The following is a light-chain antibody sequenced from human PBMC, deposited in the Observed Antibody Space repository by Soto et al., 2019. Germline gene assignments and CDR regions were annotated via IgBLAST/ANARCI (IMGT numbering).Light chain of an antibody. CDR2: LGS. J-gene: IGKJ2*01. V-gene: IGKV2-28*01. Sequence: DIVMTQSPLSLPVTPGEPASISCRSSQSLLHSNGYNYLDWYLQKPGQSPQVLIFLGSNRASGVPDRFSGSGSGTDFTLKISRVEAEDVGGYYCMQALQTPRTFGQGTKLEIK. CDR3: MQALQTPRT. CDR1: QSLLHSNGYNY.